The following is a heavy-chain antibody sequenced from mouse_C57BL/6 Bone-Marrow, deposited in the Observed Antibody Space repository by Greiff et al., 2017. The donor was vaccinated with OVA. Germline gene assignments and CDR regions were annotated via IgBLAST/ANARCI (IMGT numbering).Heavy chain of an antibody. D-gene: IGHD1-1*01. V-gene: IGHV1-80*01. CDR3: ARSLITTVVATRYAMDY. J-gene: IGHJ4*01. Sequence: QVTLKVSGAELVKPGASVKISCKASGYAFSSYWMNWVKQRPGKGLEWIGQIYPGDGDTNYNGKFKGKATLTADKSSSTAYMQLSSLTSEDSAVYFCARSLITTVVATRYAMDYWGQGTSVTVSS. CDR1: GYAFSSYW. CDR2: IYPGDGDT.